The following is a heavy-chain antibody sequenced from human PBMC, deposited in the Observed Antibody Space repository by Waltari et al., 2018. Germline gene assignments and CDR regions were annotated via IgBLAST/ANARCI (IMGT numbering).Heavy chain of an antibody. CDR1: GFTFSTYV. CDR2: ISDGSGII. CDR3: ARASGVDY. D-gene: IGHD3-10*01. V-gene: IGHV3-23*01. Sequence: EVQLLGSGGGLLQPGGSLRLSCAASGFTFSTYVMNWVRQAPGKGLEGVSSISDGSGIIHYADSGRGRFTISRDNSKNTLYLKMNSLRAEDTAIYYCARASGVDYWGQGTLVIVSS. J-gene: IGHJ4*02.